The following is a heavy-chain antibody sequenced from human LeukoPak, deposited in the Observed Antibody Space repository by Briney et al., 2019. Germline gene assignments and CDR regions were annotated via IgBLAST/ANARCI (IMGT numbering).Heavy chain of an antibody. J-gene: IGHJ3*02. V-gene: IGHV1-8*01. CDR2: MNPRSGNT. Sequence: ASVKVSCKASGYTFINYDINWVRRAPAQGLEWMGWMNPRSGNTGYAQKFQGRVTITWSNSMTTAYMELSSLRSEDTAMYYRTRAWSGGSDAFDIWGQGTMVTVSS. CDR1: GYTFINYD. D-gene: IGHD3-3*01. CDR3: TRAWSGGSDAFDI.